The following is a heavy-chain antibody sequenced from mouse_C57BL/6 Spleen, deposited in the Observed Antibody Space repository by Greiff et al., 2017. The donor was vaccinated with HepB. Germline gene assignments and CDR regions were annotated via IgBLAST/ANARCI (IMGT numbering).Heavy chain of an antibody. CDR2: IDPSDSET. CDR3: AREDYYYGLDY. D-gene: IGHD1-1*01. Sequence: QVQLQQPGAELVRPGSSVKLSCKASGYTFISYWMHWVKQRPIQGLEWIGNIDPSDSETHYNQKFKDKATLTVDKSSSTAYMQLSSLTSEDSAVYYCAREDYYYGLDYWGQGTTLTVSS. CDR1: GYTFISYW. J-gene: IGHJ2*01. V-gene: IGHV1-52*01.